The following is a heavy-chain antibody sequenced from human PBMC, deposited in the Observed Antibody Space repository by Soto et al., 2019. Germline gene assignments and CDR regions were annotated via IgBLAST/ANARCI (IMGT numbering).Heavy chain of an antibody. J-gene: IGHJ5*02. CDR1: GFTFSSNS. D-gene: IGHD3-3*01. CDR2: ISSSSSTI. Sequence: EVQVVESGGGLVQPGGSLRLSCAASGFTFSSNSMNWVRQAPGKGLEWISYISSSSSTIYADSVKGRFNISRDSAKNSLYLQMNSLRDEETAVYYCARVIWSGHLTSDLWGQGTLVTVSS. V-gene: IGHV3-48*02. CDR3: ARVIWSGHLTSDL.